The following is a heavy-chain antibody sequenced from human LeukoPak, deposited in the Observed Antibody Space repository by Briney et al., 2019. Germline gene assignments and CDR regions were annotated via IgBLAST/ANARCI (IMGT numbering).Heavy chain of an antibody. D-gene: IGHD6-13*01. V-gene: IGHV4-61*02. CDR2: IYTSGST. CDR3: ARSSSSWVYWFDP. J-gene: IGHJ5*02. CDR1: GGSISSGSYY. Sequence: SETLSLTCTVSGGSISSGSYYWSWIRQPAGKGLEWIGRIYTSGSTNYNPSLKSRVTISVDTSKNQFSLKLSSVTAADTAVYYCARSSSSWVYWFDPWGQGTLVTVSS.